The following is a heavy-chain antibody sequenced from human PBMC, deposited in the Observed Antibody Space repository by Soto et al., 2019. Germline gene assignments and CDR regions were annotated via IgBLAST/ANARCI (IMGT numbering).Heavy chain of an antibody. CDR3: AHRGHKESRFDF. Sequence: QITLKESGPTPVQPTQTLTLTCTCSGFSLCAGGVGVGWIRQPPGKALECLALIYWDDDKRYRPSLKSRLTITKDTSKNQVVLTMTNMDPIDTATYYCAHRGHKESRFDFWGQGTLVTVSS. V-gene: IGHV2-5*02. CDR1: GFSLCAGGVG. J-gene: IGHJ4*02. CDR2: IYWDDDK. D-gene: IGHD3-10*01.